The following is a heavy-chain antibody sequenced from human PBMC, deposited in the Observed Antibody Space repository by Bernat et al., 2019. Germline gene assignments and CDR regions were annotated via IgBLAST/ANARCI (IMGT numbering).Heavy chain of an antibody. CDR1: GFTFSDYY. CDR2: ISSSSYT. CDR3: ARGTSTSAPYMDV. J-gene: IGHJ6*03. Sequence: QVQLVESGGGLVKPGGSLRLSCAASGFTFSDYYMSWIRQAPGKGLDWVSYISSSSYTNYADSVKGRFTTSRDNAKNSLYLQMNSLRAEDTAVYYCARGTSTSAPYMDVWGKGTTVTVSS. V-gene: IGHV3-11*05.